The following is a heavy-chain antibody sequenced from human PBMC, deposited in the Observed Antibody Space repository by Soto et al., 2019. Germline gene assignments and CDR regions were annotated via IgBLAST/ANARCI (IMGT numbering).Heavy chain of an antibody. CDR3: ARDHNYDFWTGRYFDY. CDR2: IYDSGST. J-gene: IGHJ4*02. V-gene: IGHV4-59*01. Sequence: SETLSLTCTVSGASISSYYWSWIRQPPGKGLEWIGYIYDSGSTNYNPSLKSRVTISVDTSKKQFSLKLSSVTAADTAVYYCARDHNYDFWTGRYFDYWGQGTLVTVSS. CDR1: GASISSYY. D-gene: IGHD3-3*01.